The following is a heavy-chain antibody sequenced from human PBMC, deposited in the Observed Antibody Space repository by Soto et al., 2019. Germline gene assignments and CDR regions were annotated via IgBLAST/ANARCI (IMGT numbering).Heavy chain of an antibody. CDR2: IDPSASSL. V-gene: IGHV5-10-1*01. CDR1: GYRFTSYW. D-gene: IGHD3-10*01. Sequence: GESLKISCTGSGYRFTSYWISWVRQMPGKGLEWMGRIDPSASSLNFSPSSQGHVTISADKSISTAYLQWSSPKASDTAMYYCARHRRYYGSGSYYYGMDVWGQGTTVTVSS. J-gene: IGHJ6*02. CDR3: ARHRRYYGSGSYYYGMDV.